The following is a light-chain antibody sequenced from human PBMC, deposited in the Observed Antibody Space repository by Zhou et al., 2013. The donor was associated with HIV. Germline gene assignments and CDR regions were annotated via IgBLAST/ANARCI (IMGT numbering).Light chain of an antibody. CDR3: VQALQTPFT. Sequence: DIVMTQSPLSLPVTPGEPASISCRSSQSLLHSDGYNYLDWYLQKPGQSPQLLIYLGSNRASGVPDRFSGSGSGTYFTLRISRVEAEDLGVYYCVQALQTPFTFGPGTKVDIK. CDR1: QSLLHSDGYNY. J-gene: IGKJ3*01. CDR2: LGS. V-gene: IGKV2-28*01.